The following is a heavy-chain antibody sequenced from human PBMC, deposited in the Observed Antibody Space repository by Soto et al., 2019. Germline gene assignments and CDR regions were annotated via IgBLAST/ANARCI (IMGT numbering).Heavy chain of an antibody. J-gene: IGHJ4*02. CDR3: ASTRSSSSIDY. CDR2: IYYSGST. V-gene: IGHV4-39*01. D-gene: IGHD6-6*01. Sequence: PSGTLSLTCTVSGGTISSSGYYWGWIRQPPGKGLEWIGSIYYSGSTYYNPSLKSRVTISVDTSKNQFSLKLSSVTAPDTAVYYCASTRSSSSIDYWGQGTLVPVPS. CDR1: GGTISSSGYY.